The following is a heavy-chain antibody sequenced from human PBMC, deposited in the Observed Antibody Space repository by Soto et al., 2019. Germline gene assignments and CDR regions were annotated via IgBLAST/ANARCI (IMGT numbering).Heavy chain of an antibody. Sequence: LRLSCAASGLTFDDYAMHWVRQAPGKGLEWVSGISWNSGSIGYADSVKGRFTISRDNAKNSLYLQMNSLRSEDTALYYCAKDMGYDLSPLGYFDYWGQGTLVTVSS. D-gene: IGHD5-12*01. J-gene: IGHJ4*02. CDR2: ISWNSGSI. CDR1: GLTFDDYA. V-gene: IGHV3-9*01. CDR3: AKDMGYDLSPLGYFDY.